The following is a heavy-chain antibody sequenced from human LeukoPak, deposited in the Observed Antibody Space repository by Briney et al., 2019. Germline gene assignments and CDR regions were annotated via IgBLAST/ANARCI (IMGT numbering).Heavy chain of an antibody. V-gene: IGHV4-38-2*02. J-gene: IGHJ5*02. CDR1: GYSISSGYY. Sequence: SETLSLTCTVSGYSISSGYYWGWIRQPPGKGLEWIGSIYHSGSTYYNPSLKSRVTISVDTSKNQFSLKLSSVTAADTAVYYCARDNSLRDTAWWFDPWGQGTLVTVSS. CDR3: ARDNSLRDTAWWFDP. D-gene: IGHD5-24*01. CDR2: IYHSGST.